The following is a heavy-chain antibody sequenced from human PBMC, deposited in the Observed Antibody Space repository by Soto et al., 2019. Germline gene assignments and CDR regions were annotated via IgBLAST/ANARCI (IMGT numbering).Heavy chain of an antibody. CDR3: AKDRGSGSYAANYYCYGMDV. D-gene: IGHD3-10*01. J-gene: IGHJ6*02. CDR1: GFSFDDYA. V-gene: IGHV3-9*01. Sequence: EEQLVESGGGLVQPGRSLRLSCAASGFSFDDYAIHWVRQAPGKGLEWVSGINWNSGSIGYADSVKGRFTISRDNAKTSLYLQMNSLRVEDTALYYCAKDRGSGSYAANYYCYGMDVWGQGTTVTVSS. CDR2: INWNSGSI.